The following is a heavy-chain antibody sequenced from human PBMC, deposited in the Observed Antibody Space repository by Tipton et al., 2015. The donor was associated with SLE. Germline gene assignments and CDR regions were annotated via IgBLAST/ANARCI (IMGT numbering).Heavy chain of an antibody. CDR2: ISYDGTIK. CDR1: GFTFSSYA. CDR3: AREREAMVRGVIPYHDAFEI. Sequence: SLRLSCAASGFTFSSYAMHWVRQAPGKGLEWVAVISYDGTIKYYADSVKGRFTIFRDNSKNTLYLQMNILRAEDTAVYHCAREREAMVRGVIPYHDAFEIWGQGTMVTVSS. V-gene: IGHV3-30*04. J-gene: IGHJ3*02. D-gene: IGHD3-10*01.